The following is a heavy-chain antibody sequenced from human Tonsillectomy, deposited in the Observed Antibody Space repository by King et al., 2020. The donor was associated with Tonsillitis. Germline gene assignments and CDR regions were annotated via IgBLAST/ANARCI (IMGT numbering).Heavy chain of an antibody. CDR2: ISYDGSNV. D-gene: IGHD2-15*01. J-gene: IGHJ4*02. CDR3: ATGRCCSGGYNFLIDS. CDR1: GFTFSRCA. Sequence: VQLVESGGGLVQPGKSLRLSCVVSGFTFSRCAMHWVRQAPGKGLEWVTVISYDGSNVNYANSVKGRFTVSRDNSKNMVSLQMSSLRPEDTAVYYCATGRCCSGGYNFLIDSWGQGTLVTVSS. V-gene: IGHV3-30*04.